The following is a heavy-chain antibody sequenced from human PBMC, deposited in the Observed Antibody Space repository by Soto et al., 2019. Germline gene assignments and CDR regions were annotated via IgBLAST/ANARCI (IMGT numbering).Heavy chain of an antibody. V-gene: IGHV4-39*01. CDR3: ANGDSSSWGTRNFDY. Sequence: PSETLSLTCTVSGGSISSSSYYWGWIRQPPGKGLEWIGSIYYSGSTYYNPSLKSRVTISVDTSKNQFSLKLSSVTAADTAVYYCANGDSSSWGTRNFDYWGQGTLVTVSS. CDR2: IYYSGST. D-gene: IGHD6-13*01. CDR1: GGSISSSSYY. J-gene: IGHJ4*02.